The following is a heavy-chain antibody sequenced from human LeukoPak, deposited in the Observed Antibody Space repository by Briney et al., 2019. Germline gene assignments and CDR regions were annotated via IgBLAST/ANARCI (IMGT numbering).Heavy chain of an antibody. CDR1: GGSINSYY. Sequence: SETLSLTCTVSGGSINSYYWSWIRQPPGKGLECIGYIHYTGSTNYNPSLKSRVTISVDTSKNQFSLKLSSVTAADTAVYYCARGGYYGSGNDFRFDPWGQGTLVTVSS. D-gene: IGHD3-10*01. CDR2: IHYTGST. V-gene: IGHV4-59*01. J-gene: IGHJ5*02. CDR3: ARGGYYGSGNDFRFDP.